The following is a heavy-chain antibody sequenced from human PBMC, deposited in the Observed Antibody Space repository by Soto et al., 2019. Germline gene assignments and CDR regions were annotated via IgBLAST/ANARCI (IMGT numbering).Heavy chain of an antibody. Sequence: GGSLRLSCAVSGFTVSSNSITWVRQAPGQGLEWVSVLHSDVSTYYVDSVKGRFVISRDNSKNTVYLQMNSLRAEDTAIYYCARELGGSWYNWFDPWGQGTLVT. CDR3: ARELGGSWYNWFDP. CDR2: LHSDVST. CDR1: GFTVSSNS. D-gene: IGHD2-15*01. V-gene: IGHV3-53*01. J-gene: IGHJ5*02.